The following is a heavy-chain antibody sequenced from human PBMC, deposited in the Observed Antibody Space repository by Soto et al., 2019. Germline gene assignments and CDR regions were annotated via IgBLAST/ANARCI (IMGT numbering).Heavy chain of an antibody. J-gene: IGHJ4*01. CDR1: GFIFSSYA. Sequence: GSLRLSCSASGFIFSSYAMHWVRQAPGKGLEYVSGLSSRGGTTYYADSAKGRFTVSRNNSNNTLYLQMNSLRDDDTAVYYCVKDPTLPVSRAFDHWGQGTLVTVSS. CDR3: VKDPTLPVSRAFDH. V-gene: IGHV3-64D*08. D-gene: IGHD2-15*01. CDR2: LSSRGGTT.